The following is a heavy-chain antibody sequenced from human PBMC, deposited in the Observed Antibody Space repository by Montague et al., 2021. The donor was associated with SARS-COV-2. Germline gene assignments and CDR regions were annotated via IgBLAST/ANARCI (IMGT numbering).Heavy chain of an antibody. D-gene: IGHD4-11*01. CDR2: INHSGST. J-gene: IGHJ6*02. CDR3: ARDDYTPGDYYYYYGMDV. V-gene: IGHV4-38-2*02. CDR1: GYSISSGYY. Sequence: SETLSLTCTVSGYSISSGYYWGWIRQPPGKGLEWIGSINHSGSTYYNPSLKSRVTIPVGTSKNQFSLKLSSVTAADTAVYYCARDDYTPGDYYYYYGMDVWGQGTTVTVSS.